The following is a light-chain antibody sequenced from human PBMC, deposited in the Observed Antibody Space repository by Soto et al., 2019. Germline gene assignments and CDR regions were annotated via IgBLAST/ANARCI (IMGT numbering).Light chain of an antibody. CDR1: QSVSSN. J-gene: IGKJ1*01. CDR3: QQYNNWPRT. V-gene: IGKV3-15*01. Sequence: EIVMTQSPATLSVSPGERATLSCRASQSVSSNLAWYQQKPDQAPRLLIFGASTRATGIPARFSGSGSGTEFILTISSLESEEFAVNYCQQYNNWPRTFGQGTKVEIK. CDR2: GAS.